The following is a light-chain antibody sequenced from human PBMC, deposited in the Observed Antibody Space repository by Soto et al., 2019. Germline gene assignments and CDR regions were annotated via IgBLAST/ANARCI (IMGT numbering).Light chain of an antibody. CDR2: EVN. Sequence: QSVLTQPPSASGSPGQSVTISCTGSNKDIGGYTYVSWYQQLPGKASKLIIYEVNKRPSGIPDRFSGSKSGNTASLTVSGLQPEDEAEYFCSSYSRSINYVFGSGTKVTV. V-gene: IGLV2-8*01. CDR1: NKDIGGYTY. J-gene: IGLJ1*01. CDR3: SSYSRSINYV.